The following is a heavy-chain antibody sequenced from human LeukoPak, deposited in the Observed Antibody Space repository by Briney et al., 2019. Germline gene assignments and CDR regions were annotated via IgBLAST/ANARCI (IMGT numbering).Heavy chain of an antibody. V-gene: IGHV4-34*01. J-gene: IGHJ6*02. CDR2: INHSGST. Sequence: PSETLSLTCAVYGGSFSGYYWSWIRQPPGKGLEWIGEINHSGSTYYNPSLKSRVTISVDTSKNQFSLKLSSVTAADTAVYYCTLGYCSSTSCYQGRYYYGMDVWGQGTTVTVSS. CDR1: GGSFSGYY. CDR3: TLGYCSSTSCYQGRYYYGMDV. D-gene: IGHD2-2*01.